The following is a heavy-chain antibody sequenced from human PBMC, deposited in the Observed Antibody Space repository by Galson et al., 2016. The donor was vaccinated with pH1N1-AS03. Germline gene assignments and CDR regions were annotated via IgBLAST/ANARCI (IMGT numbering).Heavy chain of an antibody. CDR2: ISDNGINT. Sequence: SLRLSCAASGFTFRTFSIYWVRQAPGKGLESVSGISDNGINTYYADPVKARFTIFRDKSKNTVDLQMSSLRTEDTAVYYCIKEGNRLQSRRSDAFDIWGRGTMVTVSS. J-gene: IGHJ3*02. CDR3: IKEGNRLQSRRSDAFDI. D-gene: IGHD5-18*01. V-gene: IGHV3-64D*06. CDR1: GFTFRTFS.